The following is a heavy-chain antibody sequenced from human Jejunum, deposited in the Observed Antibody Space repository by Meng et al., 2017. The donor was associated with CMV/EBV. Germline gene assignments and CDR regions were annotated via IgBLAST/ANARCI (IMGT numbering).Heavy chain of an antibody. CDR3: VKDKGSDIAVSYGMDV. V-gene: IGHV3-9*01. D-gene: IGHD5-12*01. J-gene: IGHJ6*02. Sequence: FTFDKYAMHWVRQAPGKGLEWVSGIMWSSGRVGYADSVKGRFTISRDNANNSLYLQMNSLRVEDTALYYCVKDKGSDIAVSYGMDVWGQGTTVTVSS. CDR2: IMWSSGRV. CDR1: FTFDKYA.